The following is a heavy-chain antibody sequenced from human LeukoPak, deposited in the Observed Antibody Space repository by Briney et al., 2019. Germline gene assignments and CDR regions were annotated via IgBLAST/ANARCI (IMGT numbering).Heavy chain of an antibody. CDR1: GFTFGSYS. Sequence: GGSLRLSCAASGFTFGSYSMNWVRQAPGKGLEWLSYISSVSNAIYYADSVKGRFTISRDNGKNSLYLQLNSLRAEDTAVYYCAKWVGTLGSLDCWGQGTLVTVSS. D-gene: IGHD4-23*01. CDR3: AKWVGTLGSLDC. J-gene: IGHJ4*02. CDR2: ISSVSNAI. V-gene: IGHV3-48*04.